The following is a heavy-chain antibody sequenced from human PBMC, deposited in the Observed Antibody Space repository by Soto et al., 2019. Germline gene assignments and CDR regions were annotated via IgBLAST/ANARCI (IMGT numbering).Heavy chain of an antibody. Sequence: GGSLRLSCAASGFTFSSYWMSWVRQAPGKGLEWVANIKQDGSEKYYVDSVKGRFTISRDNAKNSLYLQMNSLRAEDTAVYYCARDVAGAVGDYVWVGYYYYYMDVWGKGTTVTVSS. CDR1: GFTFSSYW. CDR2: IKQDGSEK. CDR3: ARDVAGAVGDYVWVGYYYYYMDV. D-gene: IGHD4-17*01. V-gene: IGHV3-7*01. J-gene: IGHJ6*03.